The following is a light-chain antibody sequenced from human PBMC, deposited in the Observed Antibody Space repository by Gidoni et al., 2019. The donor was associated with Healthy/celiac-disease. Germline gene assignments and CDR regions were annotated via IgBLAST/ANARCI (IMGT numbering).Light chain of an antibody. CDR2: SNT. J-gene: IGLJ2*01. Sequence: QSVLTQPPSAAGPPGQRVTLSCSGSSSNIGSNTVNWYQQLPGTAPKLLIYSNTQRPSGVPDRFSGSKSGTSASLAIRGLQSEDEADYYCAAWDDSLNGVVFGGGTKLTVL. CDR3: AAWDDSLNGVV. V-gene: IGLV1-44*01. CDR1: SSNIGSNT.